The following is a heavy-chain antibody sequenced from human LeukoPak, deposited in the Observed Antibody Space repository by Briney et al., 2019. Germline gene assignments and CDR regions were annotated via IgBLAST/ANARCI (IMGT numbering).Heavy chain of an antibody. CDR1: GFTFSSYA. Sequence: PGGSLRLSCAASGFTFSSYAMSWVRQAPGKGLEWVSAISGSGGSTYYADSVKGRFTISRDNSKNTLYLQMNSLRAEDTAVYYCAKDADYYYGSGNSMDVWGKGTTVTISS. CDR2: ISGSGGST. J-gene: IGHJ6*03. CDR3: AKDADYYYGSGNSMDV. D-gene: IGHD3-10*01. V-gene: IGHV3-23*01.